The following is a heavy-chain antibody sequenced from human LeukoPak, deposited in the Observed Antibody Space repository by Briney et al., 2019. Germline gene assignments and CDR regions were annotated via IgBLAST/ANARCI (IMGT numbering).Heavy chain of an antibody. CDR1: GFIFSRYA. Sequence: GGSLRLSCAASGFIFSRYAMNWVRQAPGKGLEWVSGIGGSGATTYYADSVKGRFTISRDTSKNTLYLQMNSLSAEDTAVNYCAKEEVGAVAGRFDFWGQGTLVTVSS. J-gene: IGHJ4*02. CDR3: AKEEVGAVAGRFDF. D-gene: IGHD6-19*01. CDR2: IGGSGATT. V-gene: IGHV3-23*01.